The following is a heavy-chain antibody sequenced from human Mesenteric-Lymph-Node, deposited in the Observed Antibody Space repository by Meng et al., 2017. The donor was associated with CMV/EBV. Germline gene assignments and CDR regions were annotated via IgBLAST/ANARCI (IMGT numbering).Heavy chain of an antibody. Sequence: YGGSFSGYYWNWVRQPPGKGLEWIGGISLSGSTNYTPSLKSRVTISVDTSKSQFSLKLRSVTAADTAVYYCAREPIYCSGTTCYHFDYWGQGTLVTVSS. J-gene: IGHJ4*01. D-gene: IGHD2-2*01. CDR3: AREPIYCSGTTCYHFDY. CDR2: ISLSGST. CDR1: GGSFSGYY. V-gene: IGHV4-34*01.